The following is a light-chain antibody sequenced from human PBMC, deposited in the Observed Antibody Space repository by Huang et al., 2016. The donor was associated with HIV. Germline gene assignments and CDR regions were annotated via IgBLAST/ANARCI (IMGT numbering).Light chain of an antibody. CDR2: GGS. J-gene: IGKJ4*01. CDR1: QSVDGRY. V-gene: IGKV3-20*01. CDR3: QQYATSPPLT. Sequence: DIVLTQSPGTLSLSSGERATLSCRASQSVDGRYLAWYQQKSGQAPRLLIYGGSIRATGIPDRFSGSGSGTDFTLTISRLEPEDFAVYYCQQYATSPPLTFGGGTKVEIK.